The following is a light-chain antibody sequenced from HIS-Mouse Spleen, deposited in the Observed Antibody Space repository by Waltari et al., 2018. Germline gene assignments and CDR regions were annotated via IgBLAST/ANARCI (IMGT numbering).Light chain of an antibody. J-gene: IGKJ5*01. V-gene: IGKV3-11*01. CDR3: QQRSNWIT. Sequence: EIVLTHSPATLSLSPGERATLSGRASQSVSSYLAWYQQKPGQAPRLLIYDASNRATGIPARFSGSGSGTDFTLTISSLEPEDFAVYYCQQRSNWITFGQGTRLEIK. CDR1: QSVSSY. CDR2: DAS.